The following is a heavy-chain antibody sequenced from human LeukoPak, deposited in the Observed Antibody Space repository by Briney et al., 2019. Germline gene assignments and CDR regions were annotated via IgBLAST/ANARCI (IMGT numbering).Heavy chain of an antibody. CDR2: IDWDDDK. D-gene: IGHD3-10*01. CDR1: GFSLSTSGMR. J-gene: IGHJ3*02. V-gene: IGHV2-70*04. Sequence: SGPALVIPTQTLTLTCTFSGFSLSTSGMRVSWIRQPPGKALEWLARIDWDDDKFYSTSLKTRLSISKDTSKNQVVLTMTNMDPVDTATYYCARMVRGADDFDIWGQGTVVTVSS. CDR3: ARMVRGADDFDI.